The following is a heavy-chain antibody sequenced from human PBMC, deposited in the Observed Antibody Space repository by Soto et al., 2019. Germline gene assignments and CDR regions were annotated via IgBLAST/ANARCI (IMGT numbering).Heavy chain of an antibody. CDR3: ARGLPPGGIDP. J-gene: IGHJ5*02. CDR1: GGSISSYY. Sequence: QVQLQESGPGLVKPSETLSLTCTVSGGSISSYYWSWIRQPPGKGLEWIGYIYYSGSTNYNPSLKSRVTISVDTSKNQFSLKLSSVTAADTAVYYCARGLPPGGIDPWGQGTLVTVSS. CDR2: IYYSGST. V-gene: IGHV4-59*01.